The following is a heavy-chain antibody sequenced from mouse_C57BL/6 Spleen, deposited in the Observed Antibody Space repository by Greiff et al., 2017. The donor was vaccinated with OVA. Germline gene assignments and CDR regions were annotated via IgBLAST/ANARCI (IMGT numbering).Heavy chain of an antibody. Sequence: VQLQQPGTELVKPGASVKLSCKASGYTFTSYWMHWVKQRPGQGLEWIGNINPSNGGTNYNEKFKSKATLTVDTSSSTAYMQLSSLTSEDSAVYYCARKGLGNYYGSSYDWFAYWGQGTLVTVSA. V-gene: IGHV1-53*01. CDR1: GYTFTSYW. CDR3: ARKGLGNYYGSSYDWFAY. D-gene: IGHD1-1*01. J-gene: IGHJ3*01. CDR2: INPSNGGT.